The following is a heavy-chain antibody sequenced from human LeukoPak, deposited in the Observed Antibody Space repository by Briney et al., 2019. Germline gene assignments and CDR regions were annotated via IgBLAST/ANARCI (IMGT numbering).Heavy chain of an antibody. D-gene: IGHD2-2*01. CDR1: GYTFTSYG. V-gene: IGHV1-18*01. Sequence: ASVKVSCKASGYTFTSYGISWVRQASGQGLEWMGWISAYNGNTNYAQKLQGRVTMTTDTSTSTAYMELRSLRSDDTAVYYCARAPTVLVGYCSSSSCQADYWGQGTLVTVSS. J-gene: IGHJ4*02. CDR2: ISAYNGNT. CDR3: ARAPTVLVGYCSSSSCQADY.